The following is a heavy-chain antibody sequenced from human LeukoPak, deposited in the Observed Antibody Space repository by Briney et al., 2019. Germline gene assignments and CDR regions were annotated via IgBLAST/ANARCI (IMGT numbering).Heavy chain of an antibody. CDR3: ATPYYYGSGSYWPFDY. D-gene: IGHD3-10*01. CDR2: ISSSGSTI. V-gene: IGHV3-11*04. CDR1: GFTFSDYY. Sequence: GWSLRLSCAASGFTFSDYYMSWIRQAPGKGLEWVSYISSSGSTIYYADSVKGRLTISRDNAKNSLYLQMNSLRAEDTAVYYCATPYYYGSGSYWPFDYWGQGTLVTVPS. J-gene: IGHJ4*02.